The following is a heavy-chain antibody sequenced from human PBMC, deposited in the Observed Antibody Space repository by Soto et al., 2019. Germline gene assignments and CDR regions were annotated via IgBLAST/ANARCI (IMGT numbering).Heavy chain of an antibody. CDR1: GDSLSTYY. Sequence: QVQLQESGPGLVRPSETLSLTCTVSGDSLSTYYWSWIRQPAGGRLEWIGRIHATGRTNYNPSLKSPITMSVYTSKNQFSLRVNSVTAADTAVYYCARESVSGTYRFDSWGQRPLVTVSS. CDR2: IHATGRT. V-gene: IGHV4-4*07. CDR3: ARESVSGTYRFDS. D-gene: IGHD3-16*02. J-gene: IGHJ4*02.